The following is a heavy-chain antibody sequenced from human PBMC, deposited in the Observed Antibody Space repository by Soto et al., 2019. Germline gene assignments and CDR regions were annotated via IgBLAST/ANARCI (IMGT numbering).Heavy chain of an antibody. CDR3: VSLSLFTGTTSDY. J-gene: IGHJ4*02. V-gene: IGHV3-30-3*01. CDR2: ISYDGSNK. Sequence: QVQLVESGGGVVQPGRSLRLSCAASGFTFSSYAMHWVRQAPGKGLEWVAVISYDGSNKYYADSVKGRFTISRDNSKKTLYLQMNSLRAEDTAVYYCVSLSLFTGTTSDYWGQGTLVTVSS. CDR1: GFTFSSYA. D-gene: IGHD1-1*01.